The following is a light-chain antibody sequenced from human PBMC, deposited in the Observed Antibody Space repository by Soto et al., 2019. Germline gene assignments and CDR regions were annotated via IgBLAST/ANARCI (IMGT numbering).Light chain of an antibody. CDR1: SSDVGGSNY. CDR3: SSYTSSSTTV. J-gene: IGLJ1*01. CDR2: DVS. Sequence: QPALTQPASVSGSPGQSITIPCTGTSSDVGGSNYVSWYQQQPGKAPKLMIYDVSNRPPGVSNRFAGSDSGNTASLNLSGPQPEYEADYYFSSYTSSSTTVFGAGTKVTFL. V-gene: IGLV2-14*01.